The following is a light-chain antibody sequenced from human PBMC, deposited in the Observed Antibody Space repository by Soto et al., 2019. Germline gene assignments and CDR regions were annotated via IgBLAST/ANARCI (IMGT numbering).Light chain of an antibody. V-gene: IGKV1-39*01. CDR3: QQSYSTPFVT. CDR2: AAS. J-gene: IGKJ5*01. Sequence: DIQMTQSPSSMSASIGDRVSSXXRASQSISSYLNWDQQKPGKATKLXXYAASSLQSGVPSRFSGSRSGTDFTLTISSLQPEDFATYYCQQSYSTPFVTFGQGTRLEIK. CDR1: QSISSY.